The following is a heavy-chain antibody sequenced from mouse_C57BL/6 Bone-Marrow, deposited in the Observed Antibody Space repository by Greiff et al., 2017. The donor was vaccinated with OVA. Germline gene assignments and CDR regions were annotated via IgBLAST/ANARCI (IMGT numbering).Heavy chain of an antibody. V-gene: IGHV1-64*01. CDR2: IHPNSGST. J-gene: IGHJ2*01. D-gene: IGHD2-5*01. Sequence: LQQPGAELVKPGASVKLSCKASGYTFTSYWMHWVKQRPGQGLEWIGMIHPNSGSTNYNEKFKSKATLTVDKSSSTAYMQLSSLTSEDSAVYYCARAYSNYEDYWGQGTTLTVSS. CDR3: ARAYSNYEDY. CDR1: GYTFTSYW.